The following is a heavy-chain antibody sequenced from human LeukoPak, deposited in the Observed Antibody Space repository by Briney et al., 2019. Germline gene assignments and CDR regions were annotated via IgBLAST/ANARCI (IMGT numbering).Heavy chain of an antibody. V-gene: IGHV1-2*02. D-gene: IGHD2-15*01. J-gene: IGHJ4*02. CDR2: INPNSGGT. CDR3: ARVFSVLLPPSGY. Sequence: ASVKVSCKASGYTFTGYYMHWVRQAPGQGLEWMGWINPNSGGTNYAQKFQGRVTMTRDTSISTAYMELGRLRSDDTAVYYCARVFSVLLPPSGYWGQGTLVTVSS. CDR1: GYTFTGYY.